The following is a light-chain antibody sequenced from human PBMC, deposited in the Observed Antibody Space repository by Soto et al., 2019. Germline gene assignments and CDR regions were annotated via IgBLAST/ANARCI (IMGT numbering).Light chain of an antibody. Sequence: QSALTQPASVSGSPGQSITISCTGISSDGDDYKDVSWYQQHPGKAPKLMIYEVTYRPSGVSNRFSGSKSGNTVSLTISGLQAEDEADYYCSSYTSTSTVFGTGTKLTVL. CDR3: SSYTSTSTV. J-gene: IGLJ1*01. CDR2: EVT. V-gene: IGLV2-14*01. CDR1: SSDGDDYKD.